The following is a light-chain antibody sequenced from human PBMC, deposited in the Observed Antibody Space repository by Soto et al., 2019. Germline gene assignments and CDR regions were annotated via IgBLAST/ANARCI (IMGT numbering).Light chain of an antibody. CDR1: SSNIGAGYD. CDR2: GNS. J-gene: IGLJ1*01. Sequence: QSVLTQPPSVSGAPGQRVTISCTGSSSNIGAGYDVHWYQQLPGTAPKLLTYGNSNRPSGVPDLFSGSKSGTSASLAITGLQAEDEADYYCQSYDSSLSGSYVFGTGTKLTVL. CDR3: QSYDSSLSGSYV. V-gene: IGLV1-40*01.